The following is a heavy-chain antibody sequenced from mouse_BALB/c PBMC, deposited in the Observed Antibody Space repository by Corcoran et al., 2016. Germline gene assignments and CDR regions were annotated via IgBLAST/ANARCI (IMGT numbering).Heavy chain of an antibody. V-gene: IGHV1S136*01. Sequence: EVQLQQSGPELVKPGASVKMSCKASGYTFTSYVMHWVKQKPGQGLEWIGYINPYNDGTKYNEKVKGKATLTSDKSSSTAYMELSSLTSDDSAVYYCARLYPGIAMDYWGQGTSVTVSS. CDR2: INPYNDGT. CDR1: GYTFTSYV. CDR3: ARLYPGIAMDY. J-gene: IGHJ4*01.